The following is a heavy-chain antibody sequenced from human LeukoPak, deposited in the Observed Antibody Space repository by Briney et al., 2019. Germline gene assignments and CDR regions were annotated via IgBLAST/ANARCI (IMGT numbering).Heavy chain of an antibody. V-gene: IGHV3-30*02. D-gene: IGHD3-3*01. CDR1: GFTFSSYG. J-gene: IGHJ4*02. Sequence: GGSLRLSCAASGFTFSSYGMHWVRQAPGKGLEWVAFIRYDGSNKYYADSVKGRSTISRDNSKNTLYLQMNSLRAEDTAVYYCAKAGGTIFGVVIYYWGQGTLVTVSS. CDR3: AKAGGTIFGVVIYY. CDR2: IRYDGSNK.